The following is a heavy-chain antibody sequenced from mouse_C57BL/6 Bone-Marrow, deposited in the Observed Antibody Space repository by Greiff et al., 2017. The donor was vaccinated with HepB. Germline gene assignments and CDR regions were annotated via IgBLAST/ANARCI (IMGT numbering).Heavy chain of an antibody. CDR3: ARSLYYGNFYWYFDV. CDR2: IRNKANGYTT. J-gene: IGHJ1*03. CDR1: GFTFTDYY. D-gene: IGHD2-1*01. Sequence: VQLKESGGGLVQPGGSLSLSCAASGFTFTDYYMSWVRQPPGKALEWLGFIRNKANGYTTEYSASVKGRFTISRDNSQSILYLQMNALRAEDSATYYCARSLYYGNFYWYFDVWGTGTTVTVSS. V-gene: IGHV7-3*01.